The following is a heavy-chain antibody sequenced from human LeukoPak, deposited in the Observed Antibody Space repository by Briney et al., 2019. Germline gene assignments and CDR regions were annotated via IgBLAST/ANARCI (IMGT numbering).Heavy chain of an antibody. V-gene: IGHV4-30-2*01. J-gene: IGHJ4*02. CDR2: IYHSGST. Sequence: TSETLSLTCTVSGGSISSGGYYWSWIRQPPGKGLEWIGYIYHSGSTYYNPSLKSRVTISVDTSKNQFSLKLSSVTAADTAVYYCASEVAAAGTKYWGQGTLVTVSS. D-gene: IGHD6-13*01. CDR3: ASEVAAAGTKY. CDR1: GGSISSGGYY.